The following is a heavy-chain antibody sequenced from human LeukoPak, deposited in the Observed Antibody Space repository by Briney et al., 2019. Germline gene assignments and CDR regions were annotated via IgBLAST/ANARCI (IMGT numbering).Heavy chain of an antibody. J-gene: IGHJ4*02. Sequence: SETLSLTCTVSGGSIGSGGYYWNWIRQHPGKGLEWIGHIYYSDYTYYNPSLRSRVTLSVDTSKNQFSLRLRSVSAADTAVYYCAREVISMVEVGYFDSWGRGTLATVSS. CDR1: GGSIGSGGYY. D-gene: IGHD2-15*01. V-gene: IGHV4-31*03. CDR3: AREVISMVEVGYFDS. CDR2: IYYSDYT.